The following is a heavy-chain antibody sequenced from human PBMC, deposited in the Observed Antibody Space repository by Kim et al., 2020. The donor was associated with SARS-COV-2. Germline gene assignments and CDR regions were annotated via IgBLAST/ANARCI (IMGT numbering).Heavy chain of an antibody. CDR3: AKGGTMVRGVNG. V-gene: IGHV3-23*01. CDR2: IRGSGGST. D-gene: IGHD3-10*01. J-gene: IGHJ4*02. CDR1: GFTFSSYA. Sequence: GGSLRLSCAASGFTFSSYAMSWVRQAPGKGLEWVSAIRGSGGSTYYADSVKGRFTISRDNAKNTLYLQMNSLRAEDTAVYYCAKGGTMVRGVNGWGQGTLVTVSS.